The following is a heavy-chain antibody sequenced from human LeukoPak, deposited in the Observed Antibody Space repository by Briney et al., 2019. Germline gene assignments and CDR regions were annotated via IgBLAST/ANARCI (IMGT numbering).Heavy chain of an antibody. Sequence: SETLSLTCTVSGGSISSYYWSWIRQPPGKGLEWIGYIYYSGSTNYNPSLKSRVTISVDTSKNQFSLKLSSVTAADTAVYYCARAEHRDYGVVFDYWGQGTLVTVSS. CDR1: GGSISSYY. V-gene: IGHV4-59*08. J-gene: IGHJ4*02. CDR3: ARAEHRDYGVVFDY. D-gene: IGHD4-17*01. CDR2: IYYSGST.